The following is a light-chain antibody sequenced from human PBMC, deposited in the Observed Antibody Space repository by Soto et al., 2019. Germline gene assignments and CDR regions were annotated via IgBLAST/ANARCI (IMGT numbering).Light chain of an antibody. CDR1: SSNIGNNG. J-gene: IGLJ3*02. CDR2: YDD. V-gene: IGLV1-36*01. Sequence: QSVLTQTPSVSAAPRQRVTISCSGSSSNIGNNGVSWYQQLPGKAPKLLIYYDDLLPSGVSDRFSGSKSGTSASLAIGGLQSEDEGDYYCAAWDDTLNGLVFGGGTKVTVL. CDR3: AAWDDTLNGLV.